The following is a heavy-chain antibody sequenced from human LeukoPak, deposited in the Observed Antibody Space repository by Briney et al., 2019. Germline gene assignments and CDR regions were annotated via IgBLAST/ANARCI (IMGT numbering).Heavy chain of an antibody. D-gene: IGHD3-3*01. CDR1: GFTFSSYS. CDR3: ARAAGKENGYGFWFEH. V-gene: IGHV3-30*03. J-gene: IGHJ5*02. Sequence: GGSLRLSCAASGFTFSSYSMNWVRQAPGKGLEWVAVISYDGGKQYYADSVKGRFTISRDNSKSTLYLQMNSLRAEDTAVYYCARAAGKENGYGFWFEHWGQGTLVTVSS. CDR2: ISYDGGKQ.